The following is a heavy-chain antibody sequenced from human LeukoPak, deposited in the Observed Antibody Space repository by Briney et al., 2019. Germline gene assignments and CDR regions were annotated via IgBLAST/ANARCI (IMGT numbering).Heavy chain of an antibody. Sequence: GGSLRLSCAASGFTFSNYEMNWVRQAPGKGLEWVSYISSNGRTIHYADSVKGRFTISRDNAKNSLYLQMNSLRAEHTAVYYCAELGITMIGGVWGKGTTVTISS. CDR1: GFTFSNYE. CDR2: ISSNGRTI. D-gene: IGHD3-10*02. V-gene: IGHV3-48*03. CDR3: AELGITMIGGV. J-gene: IGHJ6*04.